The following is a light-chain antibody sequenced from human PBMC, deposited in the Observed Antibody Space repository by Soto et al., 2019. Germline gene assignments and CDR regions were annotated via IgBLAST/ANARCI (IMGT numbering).Light chain of an antibody. CDR3: QQYHTFST. Sequence: DIQMTQSTSTLSASVEDRVTITCRASQSLDSWLAWYQQKPGKPPKLLIYKTSILEFGVPSRFSGSGSGTLFTLTISSLQPDDFATYYCQQYHTFSTFGQGTKVEIK. J-gene: IGKJ1*01. V-gene: IGKV1-5*03. CDR1: QSLDSW. CDR2: KTS.